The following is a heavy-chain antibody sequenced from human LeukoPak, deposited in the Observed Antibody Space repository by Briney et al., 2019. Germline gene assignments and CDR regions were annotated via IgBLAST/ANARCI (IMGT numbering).Heavy chain of an antibody. CDR3: AVVGYDILTPPDY. CDR2: ISGSGGST. Sequence: GGSLRLSCAASGFTFGSFWMSWVRQAPGKGLEWVSAISGSGGSTYYADSVKGRFTISRDNSKNTLYLQMNSLRAEDTAVYYCAVVGYDILTPPDYWGQGTLVTVSS. CDR1: GFTFGSFW. V-gene: IGHV3-23*01. D-gene: IGHD3-9*01. J-gene: IGHJ4*02.